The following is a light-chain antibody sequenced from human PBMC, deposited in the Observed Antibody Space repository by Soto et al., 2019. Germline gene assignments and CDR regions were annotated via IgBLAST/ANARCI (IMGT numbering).Light chain of an antibody. V-gene: IGKV1-39*01. J-gene: IGKJ1*01. CDR2: GAS. CDR1: QTISSW. CDR3: QQSYSTPRT. Sequence: DIQMTQSPSTLSGSVGDRVTITCRASQTISSWLAWYQQKPGKAPKLLIYGASTLQSGVPSRFSGSGSGTDFTLTISSLQPEDFATYYCQQSYSTPRTFGQGTKVDIK.